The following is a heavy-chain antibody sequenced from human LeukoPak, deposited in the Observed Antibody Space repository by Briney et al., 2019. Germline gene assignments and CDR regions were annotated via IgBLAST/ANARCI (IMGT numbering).Heavy chain of an antibody. Sequence: SETLSLTCTVSGGSISSGGYYWSWIRQPPGKGLEWIGYIYHSGSTYYNPSLKSRVTISVDRSKNQFSLKLSSVTAADTAVYYCVRGQFFDETNFEAFDMWGQGTMVTAAS. CDR1: GGSISSGGYY. J-gene: IGHJ3*02. V-gene: IGHV4-30-2*01. CDR2: IYHSGST. CDR3: VRGQFFDETNFEAFDM. D-gene: IGHD2-8*01.